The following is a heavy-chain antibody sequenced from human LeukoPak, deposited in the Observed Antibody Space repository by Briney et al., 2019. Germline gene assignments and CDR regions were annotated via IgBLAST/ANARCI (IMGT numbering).Heavy chain of an antibody. CDR2: ISAYNGNT. Sequence: ASVKVSCKASGYTFTSYGISWVRQAPGQGREWMGWISAYNGNTNYAQKLQGRVTMTTDTSTSTAYMELRSLRSEDTAVYYCARDSGSGLYSGPYYFDYWGQGTLVTVSS. CDR1: GYTFTSYG. D-gene: IGHD5-12*01. V-gene: IGHV1-18*01. J-gene: IGHJ4*02. CDR3: ARDSGSGLYSGPYYFDY.